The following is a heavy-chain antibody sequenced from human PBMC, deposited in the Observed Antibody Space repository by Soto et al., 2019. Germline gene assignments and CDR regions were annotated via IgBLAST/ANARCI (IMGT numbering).Heavy chain of an antibody. J-gene: IGHJ4*02. Sequence: PGGSLRLSCAASGFTFSSYEMNWVRQAPGKGLEWVSYISSSGSTIYYADSVKGRFTISRDNAKNSLYLQMNSLRAEDTAVYYCARDGPTTVTTWAVAYWGKGTLVNVSA. CDR1: GFTFSSYE. CDR2: ISSSGSTI. D-gene: IGHD4-17*01. CDR3: ARDGPTTVTTWAVAY. V-gene: IGHV3-48*03.